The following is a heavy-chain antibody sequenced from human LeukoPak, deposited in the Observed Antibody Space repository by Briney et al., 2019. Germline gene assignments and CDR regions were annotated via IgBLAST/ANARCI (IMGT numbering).Heavy chain of an antibody. CDR1: GDSVSINSTA. CDR3: ARGGGVTVAGNLGY. D-gene: IGHD6-19*01. V-gene: IGHV6-1*01. Sequence: SQTLSLTCAISGDSVSINSTAWNWIRHSPSRCLELLGRTYYRSKWYNDYAVSVKSRITITPDTSKNQFSLQLNSVTPEDTAIYYCARGGGVTVAGNLGYWGQGTLVTVSS. J-gene: IGHJ4*02. CDR2: TYYRSKWYN.